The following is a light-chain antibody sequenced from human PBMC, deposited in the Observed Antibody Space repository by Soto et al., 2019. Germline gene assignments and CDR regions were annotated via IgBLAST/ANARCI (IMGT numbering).Light chain of an antibody. CDR3: NSYREDHPRFYV. Sequence: QSALTQPASVSGSPGQSITIYCTGTHSDIGNYNYVSWYQHLPGKAPKLMIYDVGSRSSGVSSRFSGSKSGNTASLAISWLHAEDEADYYCNSYREDHPRFYVFGTGTKLTVL. CDR2: DVG. CDR1: HSDIGNYNY. V-gene: IGLV2-14*03. J-gene: IGLJ1*01.